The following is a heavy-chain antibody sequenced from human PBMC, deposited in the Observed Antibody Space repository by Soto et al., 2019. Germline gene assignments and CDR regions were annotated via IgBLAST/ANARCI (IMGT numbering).Heavy chain of an antibody. CDR3: ARTAIGDPNWFDP. D-gene: IGHD4-17*01. CDR1: GSTFPTYV. J-gene: IGHJ5*02. Sequence: QVQLVQSGAEVKKPGASAKLSCKASGSTFPTYVISGGRQAPGQGLEWMGGITVYNGNTNNAQKLQGRVTMTTDTSTSTAYMELRSLRSDDTAVYFCARTAIGDPNWFDPWGQGTLVTVSS. CDR2: ITVYNGNT. V-gene: IGHV1-18*01.